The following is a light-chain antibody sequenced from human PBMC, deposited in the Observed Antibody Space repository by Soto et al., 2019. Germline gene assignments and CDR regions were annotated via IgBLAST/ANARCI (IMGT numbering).Light chain of an antibody. Sequence: EIVMTQSPATLSVSPGERATLSCRASQDISTNLAWYQQKPGQAPRLPIYGASTRATGIPARFSGSGSGTEFTLTISSLQSEDFAVYYCQQYDNWLRTFGQGTKV. CDR1: QDISTN. CDR3: QQYDNWLRT. CDR2: GAS. J-gene: IGKJ1*01. V-gene: IGKV3-15*01.